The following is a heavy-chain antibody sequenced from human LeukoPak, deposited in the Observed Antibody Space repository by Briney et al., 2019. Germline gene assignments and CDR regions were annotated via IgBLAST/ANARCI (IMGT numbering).Heavy chain of an antibody. CDR1: GLTFSSYS. J-gene: IGHJ4*02. D-gene: IGHD6-13*01. CDR3: AKDAAGPEY. CDR2: ISASGGDT. V-gene: IGHV3-23*01. Sequence: PGGSLRLSCVVSGLTFSSYSMSWVRQAPGKGLDWVSGISASGGDTWYPDSVKGRFTISRDNSKNTLFLQMSSLRVEDTAMYYCAKDAAGPEYWGQGTPSTVSS.